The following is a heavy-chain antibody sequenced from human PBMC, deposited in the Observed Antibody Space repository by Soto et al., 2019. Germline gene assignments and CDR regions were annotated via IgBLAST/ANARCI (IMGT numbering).Heavy chain of an antibody. D-gene: IGHD2-2*01. V-gene: IGHV3-48*01. CDR1: GFTFSSYS. Sequence: GGSLRLSCAASGFTFSSYSMNWVRQAPGKGLEWVSYISSSRSSIYYADSVKGRFTISRDNAKNSLYLQMNSLRAEDTAVYYCAREYCSSTSCLNWFDPWGQGTLVTVSS. CDR3: AREYCSSTSCLNWFDP. J-gene: IGHJ5*02. CDR2: ISSSRSSI.